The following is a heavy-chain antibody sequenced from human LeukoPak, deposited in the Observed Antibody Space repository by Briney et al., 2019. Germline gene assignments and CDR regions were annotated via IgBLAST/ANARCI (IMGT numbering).Heavy chain of an antibody. Sequence: SETLSLTCTVSGYSISSGYYWGWIRQPPGKGLEWIGSIYHSGSTYYNPSLKSRVTISVDTSKNQFSLKLSSVTAADTAVYYCARTFGAAAGTGPVDYWGQGTLVTVSS. V-gene: IGHV4-38-2*02. J-gene: IGHJ4*02. CDR2: IYHSGST. D-gene: IGHD6-13*01. CDR1: GYSISSGYY. CDR3: ARTFGAAAGTGPVDY.